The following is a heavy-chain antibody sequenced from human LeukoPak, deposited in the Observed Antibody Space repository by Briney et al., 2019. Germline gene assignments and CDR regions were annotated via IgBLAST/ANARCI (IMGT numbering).Heavy chain of an antibody. Sequence: SVKVSCKASGGTFSSYAISWVRQAPGQGLEWMGGIVPIFGTANYAQKFQGRVTITADESTSTAYMELSSLRSEDTAVYYCARDYDSSSYLDYWGQGTLVTVSS. V-gene: IGHV1-69*01. CDR1: GGTFSSYA. CDR3: ARDYDSSSYLDY. CDR2: IVPIFGTA. D-gene: IGHD3-22*01. J-gene: IGHJ4*02.